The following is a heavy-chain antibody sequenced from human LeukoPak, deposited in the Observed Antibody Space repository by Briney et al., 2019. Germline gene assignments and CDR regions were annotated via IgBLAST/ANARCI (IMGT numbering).Heavy chain of an antibody. D-gene: IGHD6-25*01. J-gene: IGHJ4*02. V-gene: IGHV1-18*01. CDR2: ISAYNGNT. CDR3: AEGAKSGLHY. Sequence: ASVKVSCKASGXXFISYGFTWVRXAPGRGLEWMGWISAYNGNTNYAPSLQARVSMTTDVSASTVSIEVRSLTPDDTAVYYCAEGAKSGLHYWGQGTLVTVSS. CDR1: GXXFISYG.